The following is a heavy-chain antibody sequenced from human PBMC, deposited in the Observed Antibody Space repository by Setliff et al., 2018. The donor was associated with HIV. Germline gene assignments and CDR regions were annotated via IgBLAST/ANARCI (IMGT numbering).Heavy chain of an antibody. CDR1: GYTSTDRF. CDR3: AAGPFNWGQYF. Sequence: GASVMVSCKASGYTSTDRFITWFQQAPGKGLEWMGRRYPRGDGTIYAERFRGRLTFSADTSTHTGYMQLDNLKSEDTAMYFCAAGPFNWGQYFWGHGTLVTVSS. D-gene: IGHD3-16*01. CDR2: RYPRGDGT. V-gene: IGHV1-69-2*01. J-gene: IGHJ4*01.